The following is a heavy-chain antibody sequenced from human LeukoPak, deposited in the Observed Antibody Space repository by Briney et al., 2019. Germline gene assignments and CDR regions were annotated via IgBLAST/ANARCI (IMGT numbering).Heavy chain of an antibody. CDR1: GGSISSSSYY. CDR3: ARTRGSHIDY. V-gene: IGHV4-39*01. D-gene: IGHD3-16*01. J-gene: IGHJ4*02. Sequence: SETLSLTCTVSGGSISSSSYYWGWIRQPPGEGLEWIGSIYYSGSTYYNPSLKSRVTISVDTSKNQFSLKLSSVTAADTAVYYCARTRGSHIDYWGQGTLVTVSS. CDR2: IYYSGST.